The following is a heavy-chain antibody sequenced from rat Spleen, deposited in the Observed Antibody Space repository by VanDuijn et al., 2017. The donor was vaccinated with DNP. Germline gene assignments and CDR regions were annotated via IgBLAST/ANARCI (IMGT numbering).Heavy chain of an antibody. CDR2: LIYDGSST. D-gene: IGHD1-12*01. J-gene: IGHJ4*01. V-gene: IGHV5-17*01. CDR3: ARHRTIMPYYYVMDA. Sequence: EVQLVESGGGLIQPGRSIKLSCAASGFTFGYYYMAWVRQSPKTGLEWVATLIYDGSSTYYRDSVKGRFTISRDNAKSTLYLQMDSLRSEDTATYYCARHRTIMPYYYVMDAWGQGASVTVSS. CDR1: GFTFGYYY.